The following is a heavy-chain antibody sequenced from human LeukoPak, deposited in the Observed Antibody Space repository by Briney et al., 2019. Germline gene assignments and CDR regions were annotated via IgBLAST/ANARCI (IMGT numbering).Heavy chain of an antibody. CDR2: IKEDESEK. J-gene: IGHJ4*02. CDR3: ARLGSYNAFDY. Sequence: PGGSLRLSCAASGFTFRSYWMSWVRQAPGKGLEWVANIKEDESEKYYVDSVKGRFTISRDNAKNSLYLQMNSLRVEDTAVYYCARLGSYNAFDYWGQGTLVTVSS. CDR1: GFTFRSYW. V-gene: IGHV3-7*01. D-gene: IGHD3-10*01.